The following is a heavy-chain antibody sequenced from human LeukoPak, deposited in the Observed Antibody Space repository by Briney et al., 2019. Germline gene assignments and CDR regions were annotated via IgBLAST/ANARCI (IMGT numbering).Heavy chain of an antibody. Sequence: GGSLRLSCAASGFTVTSNYMNWVRQAPGKGLVWVSVIYTGGNTYYADSVKGRFTISRDISKNTLYLQMNSLRADDTAVYYCARGGSGWYLYDNWGQGTLVTVSS. D-gene: IGHD6-19*01. J-gene: IGHJ4*02. CDR2: IYTGGNT. CDR3: ARGGSGWYLYDN. V-gene: IGHV3-66*01. CDR1: GFTVTSNY.